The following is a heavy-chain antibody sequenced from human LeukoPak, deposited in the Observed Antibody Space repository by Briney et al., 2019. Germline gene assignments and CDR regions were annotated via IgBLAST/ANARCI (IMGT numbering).Heavy chain of an antibody. Sequence: GESLKISCGASGLSVSSNYMSWVRQAPGKGLEWVSVIYSDGSTYYADSVKGRFTTSRDNSKNTLYLQMNSLRVEDTAVCYCVRGMGVSMLYYFDYWGQGTLVTVSS. D-gene: IGHD3-10*01. J-gene: IGHJ4*02. CDR1: GLSVSSNY. CDR3: VRGMGVSMLYYFDY. V-gene: IGHV3-66*02. CDR2: IYSDGST.